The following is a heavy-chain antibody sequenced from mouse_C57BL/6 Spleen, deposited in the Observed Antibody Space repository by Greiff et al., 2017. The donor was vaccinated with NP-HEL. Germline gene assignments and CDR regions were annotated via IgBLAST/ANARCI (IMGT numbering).Heavy chain of an antibody. V-gene: IGHV2-2*01. CDR3: ASLLFITTSYYAMDY. CDR2: IWSGGST. D-gene: IGHD1-1*01. CDR1: GFSLTSYG. Sequence: QVHVKQSGPGLVQPSQSLSITCTVSGFSLTSYGVHWVRQSPGKGLEWLGVIWSGGSTDYNAAFISRLSISKDNSKSQVFFKMNSLQADDTAIYYCASLLFITTSYYAMDYWGQGTSVTVSS. J-gene: IGHJ4*01.